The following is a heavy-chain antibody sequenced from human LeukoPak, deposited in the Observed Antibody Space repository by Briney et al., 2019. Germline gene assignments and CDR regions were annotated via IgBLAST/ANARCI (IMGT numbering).Heavy chain of an antibody. V-gene: IGHV4-4*07. Sequence: KPSETLSLTCTVSVGSISSYYWSWIRQPAGKGLEWIGRIYTSGSTNDNPSLKSRVTMSVDTSKNQFSLKLSSVTAADTAVYYCVRDGPSWGLLWGQGALVTVSS. CDR3: VRDGPSWGLL. J-gene: IGHJ4*02. D-gene: IGHD7-27*01. CDR1: VGSISSYY. CDR2: IYTSGST.